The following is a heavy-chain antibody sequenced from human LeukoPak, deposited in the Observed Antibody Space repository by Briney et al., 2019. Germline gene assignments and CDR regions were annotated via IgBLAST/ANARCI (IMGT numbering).Heavy chain of an antibody. CDR3: ASALRVDTAMVMNY. V-gene: IGHV3-21*04. D-gene: IGHD5-18*01. CDR1: GFTFSSYS. J-gene: IGHJ4*02. Sequence: PGGSLRLSCAASGFTFSSYSMNWVRQAPGKGLEWVSSISSSSSYIYYADSVKGRFTISRDNAKNSLYLQMNSLTAADTAVYYCASALRVDTAMVMNYWGQGTLVTVSS. CDR2: ISSSSSYI.